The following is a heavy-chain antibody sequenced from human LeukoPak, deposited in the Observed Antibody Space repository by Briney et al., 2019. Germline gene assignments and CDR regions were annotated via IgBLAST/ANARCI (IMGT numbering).Heavy chain of an antibody. J-gene: IGHJ5*02. CDR2: ILYSGST. Sequence: SETLSLTCTVSGGSISGNSWSWIRQSPGKGLEWIGQILYSGSTNYNPSLKSRVTISVAMSKNQFSLRLNSVTAADTAVYYCARARASYYYGSGSYYGRGFDPWGQGTLVTVSS. D-gene: IGHD3-10*01. CDR1: GGSISGNS. V-gene: IGHV4-59*01. CDR3: ARARASYYYGSGSYYGRGFDP.